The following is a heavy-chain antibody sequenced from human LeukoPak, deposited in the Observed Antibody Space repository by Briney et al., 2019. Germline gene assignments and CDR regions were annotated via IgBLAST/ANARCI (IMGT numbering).Heavy chain of an antibody. J-gene: IGHJ4*02. CDR1: GYTFTGYY. D-gene: IGHD2-2*01. V-gene: IGHV1-2*02. CDR3: AREGGRVPAAYFDY. Sequence: ASVKVSCKASGYTFTGYYMHWVRQAPGQGLEWMGWINPNSGGTNYAQKFQGRVTMTRDTSISTAYMELSRLRSDDTAVYYCAREGGRVPAAYFDYWGQGTLVIVSS. CDR2: INPNSGGT.